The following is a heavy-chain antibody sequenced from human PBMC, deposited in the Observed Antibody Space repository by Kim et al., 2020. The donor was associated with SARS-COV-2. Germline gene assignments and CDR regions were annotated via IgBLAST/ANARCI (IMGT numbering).Heavy chain of an antibody. CDR3: TKDVLAGGAGV. D-gene: IGHD3-3*02. CDR2: I. J-gene: IGHJ6*02. Sequence: IGYADSVKGRFTPSIDNAKNSLYLQMNSLRPEDTALYYCTKDVLAGGAGVWGQGTAVIVSS. V-gene: IGHV3-9*01.